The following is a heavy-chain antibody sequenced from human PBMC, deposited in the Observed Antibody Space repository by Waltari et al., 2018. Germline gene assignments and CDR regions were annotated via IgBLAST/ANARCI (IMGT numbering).Heavy chain of an antibody. Sequence: QVQLQESGPGLVKPSETLSLTCTVSGGSISRYYWSWIRQPPGKGLEWIGYIYYSGSTNYNPSLKSRVTISVDTSKNQFSLKLSSVTAADTAVYYCARHGGYGDYFDYWGQGTLVTVSS. J-gene: IGHJ4*02. CDR1: GGSISRYY. CDR3: ARHGGYGDYFDY. V-gene: IGHV4-59*08. D-gene: IGHD2-15*01. CDR2: IYYSGST.